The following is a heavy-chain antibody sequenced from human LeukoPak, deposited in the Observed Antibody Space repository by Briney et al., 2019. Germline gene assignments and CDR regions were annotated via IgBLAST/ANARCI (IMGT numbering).Heavy chain of an antibody. Sequence: ASVKVSCKASGGTFSSYAISWVRQAPGQGLEWMGWINTNTGNPTYAQGFTGRFVFSLDTSVSTAYLQISSLKAEDTAVYYCARTGIVVVPAATLDYYYYGMDVWGQGTTVTVSS. CDR3: ARTGIVVVPAATLDYYYYGMDV. V-gene: IGHV7-4-1*02. D-gene: IGHD2-2*01. CDR1: GGTFSSYA. CDR2: INTNTGNP. J-gene: IGHJ6*02.